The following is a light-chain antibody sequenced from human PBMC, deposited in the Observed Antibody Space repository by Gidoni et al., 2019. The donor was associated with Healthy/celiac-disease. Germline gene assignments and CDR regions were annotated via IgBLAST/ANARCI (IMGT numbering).Light chain of an antibody. CDR2: DAS. V-gene: IGKV3-11*01. J-gene: IGKJ4*01. Sequence: EIVLTQSPATLSLSPRERATLSCRASQSVSSYLAWYQQKPGQAPRLLIYDASNRATGIPARCSGSGSGTDFTLTISSLEPEDFAVYYCQQRSNWPRLTFGGGTKVEIK. CDR1: QSVSSY. CDR3: QQRSNWPRLT.